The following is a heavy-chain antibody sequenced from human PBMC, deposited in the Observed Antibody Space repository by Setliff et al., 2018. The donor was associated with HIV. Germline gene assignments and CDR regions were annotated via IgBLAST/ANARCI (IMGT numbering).Heavy chain of an antibody. CDR3: ATVRIVGATEFDY. V-gene: IGHV1-69-2*01. Sequence: ASVKVSCKASGYTFTNYFMHWVRQAPGEGLEWVGRVDPEDGETRYAMKFQGSVTISADTSTDPTYLSLTSLRSQDTAVYYCATVRIVGATEFDYWGQGTVVTVSS. J-gene: IGHJ4*02. D-gene: IGHD1-26*01. CDR1: GYTFTNYF. CDR2: VDPEDGET.